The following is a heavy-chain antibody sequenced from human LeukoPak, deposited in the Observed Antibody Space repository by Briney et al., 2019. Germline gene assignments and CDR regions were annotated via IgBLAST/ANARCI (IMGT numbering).Heavy chain of an antibody. J-gene: IGHJ4*02. D-gene: IGHD6-19*01. V-gene: IGHV3-20*04. Sequence: PGGSLRLSCAASGFTFDDYGMSWVRQAPGKGLEWVSGINWKGGTTGYADSVKGRFTISRDNAKKSLYPQMNSLRAEDTALYYCARDLVVAGTGFGYWGQGTLVTVSS. CDR2: INWKGGTT. CDR1: GFTFDDYG. CDR3: ARDLVVAGTGFGY.